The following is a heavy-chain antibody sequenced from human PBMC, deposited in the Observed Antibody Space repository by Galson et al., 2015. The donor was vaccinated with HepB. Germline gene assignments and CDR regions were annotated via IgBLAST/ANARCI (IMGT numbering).Heavy chain of an antibody. CDR1: GGSISSRDYF. V-gene: IGHV4-39*01. D-gene: IGHD3-3*01. J-gene: IGHJ5*02. Sequence: LSLTCTVSGGSISSRDYFWGWIRQPPGKGLEWVVTVYYSGSAYYNPSLKSRVSISVDTSKNQFSLRLNSVTAADTAVYYCARLGGLHYDSWSGYPPDWFDPWGQGTLVTVSS. CDR2: VYYSGSA. CDR3: ARLGGLHYDSWSGYPPDWFDP.